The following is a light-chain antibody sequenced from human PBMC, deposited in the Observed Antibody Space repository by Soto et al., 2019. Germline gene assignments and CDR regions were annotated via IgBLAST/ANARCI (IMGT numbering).Light chain of an antibody. CDR2: AAS. J-gene: IGKJ4*01. CDR1: QGISSY. Sequence: DIQMTQSPSSLSASVGDRVTITCRASQGISSYLAWYQQKPGKAPKLLIYAASTLQSGVPSRFSGSGSGTDFTLTISSLQPEDSATYWCQQLSSYPLTFGGGTKVDIK. V-gene: IGKV1-9*01. CDR3: QQLSSYPLT.